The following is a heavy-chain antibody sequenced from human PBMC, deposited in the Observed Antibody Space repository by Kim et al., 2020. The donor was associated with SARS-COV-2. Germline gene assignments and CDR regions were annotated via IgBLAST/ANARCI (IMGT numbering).Heavy chain of an antibody. CDR3: ARVRYSSSPYYYYYYMDV. CDR2: IIPILGIA. Sequence: SVKVSCKASGGTFSSYAISWVRQAPGQGLELMGRIIPILGIANYAQKFQGRVTITADKSTSTAYMELSSLRSEDTAVYYCARVRYSSSPYYYYYYMDVW. D-gene: IGHD6-6*01. CDR1: GGTFSSYA. V-gene: IGHV1-69*04. J-gene: IGHJ6*03.